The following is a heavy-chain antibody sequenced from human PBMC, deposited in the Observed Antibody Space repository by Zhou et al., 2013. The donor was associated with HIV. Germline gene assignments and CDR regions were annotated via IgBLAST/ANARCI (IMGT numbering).Heavy chain of an antibody. J-gene: IGHJ4*02. V-gene: IGHV1-69*05. CDR2: IIPIFGTS. D-gene: IGHD2-15*01. CDR3: ARDGKPYSASTNTQYDY. Sequence: QVQLVQSGAEVKKPGSSVKVSCKTSGDTFSSYAFGWVRQAPGQGLEWMGGIIPIFGTSNYAQKFQGRVTITTDESTSTAYMELSSLRSEDTAVYYCARDGKPYSASTNTQYDYWGQGTLVTVSS. CDR1: GDTFSSYA.